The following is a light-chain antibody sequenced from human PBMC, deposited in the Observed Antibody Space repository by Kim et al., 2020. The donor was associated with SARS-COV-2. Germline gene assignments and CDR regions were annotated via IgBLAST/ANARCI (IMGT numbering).Light chain of an antibody. CDR3: QAWDSSTLV. CDR1: KLGDKY. J-gene: IGLJ2*01. Sequence: SYELTQPPSVSVSPGQTASITCSGDKLGDKYACWYQQKPGQSPVLVIYQDSKRPSGIPERFSGSNSGNTATLTISGTQAMDEADYYCQAWDSSTLV. CDR2: QDS. V-gene: IGLV3-1*01.